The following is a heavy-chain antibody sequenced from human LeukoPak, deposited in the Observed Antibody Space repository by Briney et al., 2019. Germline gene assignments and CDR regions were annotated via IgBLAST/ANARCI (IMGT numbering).Heavy chain of an antibody. CDR1: GYIFTNYW. V-gene: IGHV5-51*01. CDR2: IWPDDSET. Sequence: GESLQISCDASGYIFTNYWIGWVRQMPGKGLEWMGIIWPDDSETRYSPSFQGQVTMSVDKCTRTAYLQWSTLKASDSGIYYCARQPIDYGPDYWGQGTQVTVSS. CDR3: ARQPIDYGPDY. D-gene: IGHD4/OR15-4a*01. J-gene: IGHJ4*02.